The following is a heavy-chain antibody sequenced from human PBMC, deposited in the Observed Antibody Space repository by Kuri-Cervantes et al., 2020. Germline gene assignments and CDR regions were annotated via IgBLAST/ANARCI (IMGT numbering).Heavy chain of an antibody. CDR2: ISSNGGSI. V-gene: IGHV3-11*01. D-gene: IGHD3-3*01. Sequence: GGSLRLSCAASGVAFSNYYMSWIRQAPGKGLEWVSYISSNGGSIHYADSVKGRFTISRDNAKNSLYLQMNSLRAEDTALYYCARDVGDNWSGYIYDYWGQGTLVTVSS. J-gene: IGHJ4*02. CDR1: GVAFSNYY. CDR3: ARDVGDNWSGYIYDY.